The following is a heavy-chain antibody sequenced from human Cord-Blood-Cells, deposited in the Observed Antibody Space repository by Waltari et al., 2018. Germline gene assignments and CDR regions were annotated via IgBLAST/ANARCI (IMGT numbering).Heavy chain of an antibody. CDR1: GGSISSGSYY. Sequence: QLQLQESGAGLVKPSETLSLTCTAAGGSISSGSYYGGWIRQPPGKGLEWIGSFYYSGGTYHNPSLSGRVTISVATSKTQFSLKLSSVTAADTAVYYCAAWGSEYDAFAIWRQGTMVTVSS. D-gene: IGHD7-27*01. CDR3: AAWGSEYDAFAI. CDR2: FYYSGGT. J-gene: IGHJ3*02. V-gene: IGHV4-39*01.